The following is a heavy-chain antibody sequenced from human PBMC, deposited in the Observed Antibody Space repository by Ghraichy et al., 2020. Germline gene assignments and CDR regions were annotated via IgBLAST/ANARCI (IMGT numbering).Heavy chain of an antibody. CDR3: ARVGLYYFDY. Sequence: AAVKVSCKASGYTFSGYYMHWVRQAPGQGLEWVGWINPSSGGTNYAQKFQGRVTMTRDTSISTVYMELYRLSSDDTAVYYCARVGLYYFDYWGQGALVTVSS. CDR1: GYTFSGYY. V-gene: IGHV1-2*02. CDR2: INPSSGGT. D-gene: IGHD1-26*01. J-gene: IGHJ4*02.